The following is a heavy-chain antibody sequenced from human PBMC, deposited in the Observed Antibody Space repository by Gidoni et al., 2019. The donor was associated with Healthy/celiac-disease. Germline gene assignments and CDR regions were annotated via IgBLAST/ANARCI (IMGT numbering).Heavy chain of an antibody. J-gene: IGHJ6*02. Sequence: QVQLVESGGGVVQPGRSLRLSCAASGFTFSSYGMHWVRQAPGKGLEWVAVISYDGSNKYYADSVKGRFTISRDNSKNTLYLQMNSLRAEDTAVYYCAKATRITIFGVVIPLYYYYYYGMDVWGQGTTVTVSS. D-gene: IGHD3-3*01. V-gene: IGHV3-30*18. CDR3: AKATRITIFGVVIPLYYYYYYGMDV. CDR2: ISYDGSNK. CDR1: GFTFSSYG.